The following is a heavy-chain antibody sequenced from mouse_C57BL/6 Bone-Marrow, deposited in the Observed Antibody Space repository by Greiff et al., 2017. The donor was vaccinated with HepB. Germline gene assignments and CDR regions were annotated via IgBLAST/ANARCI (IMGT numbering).Heavy chain of an antibody. CDR3: ARGGVLWFDY. Sequence: QVQLKESGAELARPGASVKLSCKASGYTFTSYGISWVKQRTGQGLEWIGEIYPRSGNTYYNEKFKGKATLTADKSSSTAYMELRSLTSEDSAVYFCARGGVLWFDYWGQGTTLTVSS. CDR2: IYPRSGNT. CDR1: GYTFTSYG. J-gene: IGHJ2*01. V-gene: IGHV1-81*01. D-gene: IGHD1-1*02.